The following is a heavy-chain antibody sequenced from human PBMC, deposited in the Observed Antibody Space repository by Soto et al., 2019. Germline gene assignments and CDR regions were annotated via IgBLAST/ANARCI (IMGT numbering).Heavy chain of an antibody. D-gene: IGHD2-2*01. J-gene: IGHJ3*02. CDR3: ARDRRDIVLVPAATAYRYGPNDAFDI. CDR2: IYYSGST. V-gene: IGHV4-31*03. CDR1: GGSISSGGYF. Sequence: SETLSLTCTVSGGSISSGGYFWSWIRQHPGKGLEWIGYIYYSGSTYYNPSLKSRVTISVDTSKNQFSLKLSSVTAADTAVYYCARDRRDIVLVPAATAYRYGPNDAFDIWGQGTMVTVSS.